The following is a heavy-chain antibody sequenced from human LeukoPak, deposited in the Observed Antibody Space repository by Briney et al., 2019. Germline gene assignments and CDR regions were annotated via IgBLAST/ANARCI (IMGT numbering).Heavy chain of an antibody. Sequence: GRSLRLSCAASGFTFSSYAMSWVRQAPGKGLEWVSAISGSGGSTYYADSVKGRFTISRDNSKNTLYLQMNSLRAEDTAVYYCAKGRSSSPPADWFDPWGQGTLVTVSS. D-gene: IGHD6-13*01. CDR1: GFTFSSYA. CDR2: ISGSGGST. V-gene: IGHV3-23*01. CDR3: AKGRSSSPPADWFDP. J-gene: IGHJ5*02.